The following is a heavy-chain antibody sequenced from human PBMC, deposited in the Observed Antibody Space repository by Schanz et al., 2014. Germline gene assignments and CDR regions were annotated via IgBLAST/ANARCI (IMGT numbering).Heavy chain of an antibody. V-gene: IGHV3-33*08. D-gene: IGHD4-17*01. CDR3: ARPRFDYGEVDY. CDR1: GFTFSSYA. CDR2: IWNNGVTK. J-gene: IGHJ4*02. Sequence: QVPLLQFGGGVVQPGRSLRLSCAASGFTFSSYAMHWVRQAPGKGLEWVAVIWNNGVTKYYADSVRGRFTISRDRFQNTLYLRMSSLRAEDTAVYYCARPRFDYGEVDYWGQGTLVTVSS.